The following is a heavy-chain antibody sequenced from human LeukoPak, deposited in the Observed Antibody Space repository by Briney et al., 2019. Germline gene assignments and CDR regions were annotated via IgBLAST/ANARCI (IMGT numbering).Heavy chain of an antibody. J-gene: IGHJ4*02. CDR3: ARGGRIAAAGTFDY. CDR2: ISGSGVST. V-gene: IGHV3-23*01. D-gene: IGHD6-13*01. CDR1: GFTFSSYA. Sequence: GGSLRLSCAASGFTFSSYAMSWVRQAPGKGLEWVSGISGSGVSTDYADSVKGRFTISRDNSKNTLYLQMNSLRAEDTAVYYCARGGRIAAAGTFDYWGQGTLVTVSS.